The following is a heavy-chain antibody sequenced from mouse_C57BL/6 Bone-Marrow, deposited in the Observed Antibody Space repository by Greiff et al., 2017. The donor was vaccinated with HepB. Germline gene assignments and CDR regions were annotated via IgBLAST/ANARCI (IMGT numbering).Heavy chain of an antibody. CDR1: GYTFTDYY. J-gene: IGHJ3*01. Sequence: VQLQQSGPVLVKPGASVKMSCKASGYTFTDYYMNWVKQSHGKSLEWIGVINPYNGGTSYNQKFKGKATLTVDKSSSTAYMERNSLTSEDSAVYYCAGGNYYGSSFTFAYWDQGTLVTVSA. CDR3: AGGNYYGSSFTFAY. D-gene: IGHD1-1*01. V-gene: IGHV1-19*01. CDR2: INPYNGGT.